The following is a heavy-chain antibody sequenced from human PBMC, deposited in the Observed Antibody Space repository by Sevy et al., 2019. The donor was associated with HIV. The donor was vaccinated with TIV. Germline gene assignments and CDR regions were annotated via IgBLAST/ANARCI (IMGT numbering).Heavy chain of an antibody. CDR2: ISYDGIIK. Sequence: GESLKISCAASGFTFNTHALHWVRQAPGKGLEWVALISYDGIIKYYADSVKGRLTISRDNSKNTLSLQMNSLRNEDTAVYYSAREGGYTSAWSPGNYWGQGTLVTVSS. V-gene: IGHV3-30*04. J-gene: IGHJ4*02. D-gene: IGHD6-19*01. CDR3: AREGGYTSAWSPGNY. CDR1: GFTFNTHA.